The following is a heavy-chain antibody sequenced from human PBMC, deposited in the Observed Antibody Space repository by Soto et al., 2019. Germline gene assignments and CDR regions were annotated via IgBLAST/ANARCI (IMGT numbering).Heavy chain of an antibody. CDR3: AKTTDGWFSAFEI. V-gene: IGHV3-23*01. D-gene: IGHD6-19*01. J-gene: IGHJ3*02. CDR1: GSDFSSYA. CDR2: ISGSGTTA. Sequence: GGSLRLSCAASGSDFSSYAMSWVRQAPGKGLEWVSAISGSGTTAYYADSVKGRFIFSRDNPKNTMYLQMNSLRAEDTAVYFCAKTTDGWFSAFEIWGQGTVVTVSS.